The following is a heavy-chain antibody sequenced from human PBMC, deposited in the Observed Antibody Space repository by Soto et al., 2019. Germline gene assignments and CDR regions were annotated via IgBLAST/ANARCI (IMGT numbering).Heavy chain of an antibody. V-gene: IGHV4-39*01. CDR2: IYYSGST. Sequence: PSETLSLTCTVSGGSISSSSYYWGWIRQPPGKGLEWIGSIYYSGSTYYNPSLKSRVTISVDTSENQFSLKLSSVTAADTAVYYCASVPITPNAFDIWGQGTMVTVSS. J-gene: IGHJ3*02. CDR1: GGSISSSSYY. D-gene: IGHD3-16*01. CDR3: ASVPITPNAFDI.